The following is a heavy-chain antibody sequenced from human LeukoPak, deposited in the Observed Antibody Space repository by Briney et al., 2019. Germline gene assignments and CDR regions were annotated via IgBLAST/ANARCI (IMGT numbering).Heavy chain of an antibody. J-gene: IGHJ4*02. V-gene: IGHV3-23*01. CDR2: ILGGGDTT. CDR1: GFTFNYYA. D-gene: IGHD6-19*01. Sequence: GGSLRLSCAASGFTFNYYAMNWVRQAPGKGLEWVSAILGGGDTTSYADSVKGRFTISRDNSKNTLYLQVNSLRAEDTAVYYCAREGREWLSVGIDYWGQGTLVTVSS. CDR3: AREGREWLSVGIDY.